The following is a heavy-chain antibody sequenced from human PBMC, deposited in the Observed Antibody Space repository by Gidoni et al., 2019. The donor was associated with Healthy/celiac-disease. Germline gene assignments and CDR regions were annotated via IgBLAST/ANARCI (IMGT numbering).Heavy chain of an antibody. CDR3: ARGTQPYYYGSGSQKSRHYAFDI. D-gene: IGHD3-10*01. CDR2: INHSGST. CDR1: GGSFSGYY. Sequence: QVQLQQWGAGLLKPSETLSLTCAVYGGSFSGYYWSWLRQPPGKGLEWIGEINHSGSTNYNPSLKSRVTISVDTSKNQFSLKLSSVTAADTAVYYCARGTQPYYYGSGSQKSRHYAFDIWGQGTMVTVSS. V-gene: IGHV4-34*01. J-gene: IGHJ3*02.